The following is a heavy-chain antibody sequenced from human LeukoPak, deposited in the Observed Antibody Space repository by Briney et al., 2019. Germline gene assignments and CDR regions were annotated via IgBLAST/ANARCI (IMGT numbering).Heavy chain of an antibody. J-gene: IGHJ4*02. CDR2: ISYDGSNK. Sequence: GRSLRLSCAASGFTFSSYGMHWVRQAPGKGLEWVAVISYDGSNKYYADSVKGRFTISRDNAENSLYLQMNSLTADDTAVYFCANPRASRSCSSSNCFPTYFDYWGPGTVVTVS. CDR1: GFTFSSYG. V-gene: IGHV3-30*18. CDR3: ANPRASRSCSSSNCFPTYFDY. D-gene: IGHD2-2*01.